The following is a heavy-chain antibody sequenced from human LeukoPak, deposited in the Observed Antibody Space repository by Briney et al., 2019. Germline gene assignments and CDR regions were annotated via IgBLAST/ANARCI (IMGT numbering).Heavy chain of an antibody. CDR1: GFTFDEYA. CDR2: NSWHSDRI. J-gene: IGHJ4*02. CDR3: TKEIGTALVVVPAALDY. D-gene: IGHD2-2*01. Sequence: PGRSLRLPCAPWGFTFDEYARQWVRQAPGKGLEWVSGNSWHSDRISYADTVKGRFTNSRNNAKNSLYLQMNSLRAEDTALYYCTKEIGTALVVVPAALDYWGQGTLVTVSS. V-gene: IGHV3-9*01.